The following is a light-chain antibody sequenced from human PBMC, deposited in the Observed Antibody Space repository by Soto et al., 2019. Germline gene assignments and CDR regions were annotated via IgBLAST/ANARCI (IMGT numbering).Light chain of an antibody. V-gene: IGKV3-15*01. Sequence: EIVMTQSPATLSVSPGERATLSCRASQSVSSNLAWYQQKPGQAPRLLIYGASTRATGIPARFSGSGSGTEFTLTISSLQSEDFATYYCQQSDSLPYTFGQGTKLDIK. J-gene: IGKJ2*01. CDR2: GAS. CDR3: QQSDSLPYT. CDR1: QSVSSN.